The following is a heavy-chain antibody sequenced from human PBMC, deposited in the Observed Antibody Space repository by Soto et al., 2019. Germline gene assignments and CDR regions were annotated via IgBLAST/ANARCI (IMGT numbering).Heavy chain of an antibody. D-gene: IGHD3-10*01. Sequence: ASVKVSCKASGYTFTSYGISWVRQAPGQGLEWMGWISAYNGNTNYAQKLQGRVTMSTDTSTSTAYMELRSLGSDDTAVYYCASGWFGEFVYYFDYWGQGTLVTVSS. CDR3: ASGWFGEFVYYFDY. J-gene: IGHJ4*02. V-gene: IGHV1-18*01. CDR2: ISAYNGNT. CDR1: GYTFTSYG.